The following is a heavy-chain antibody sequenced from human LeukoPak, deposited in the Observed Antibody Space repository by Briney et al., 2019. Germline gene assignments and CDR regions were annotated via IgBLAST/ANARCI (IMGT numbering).Heavy chain of an antibody. V-gene: IGHV1-8*01. CDR3: ARARPGSPAH. CDR2: MDPNNGNT. CDR1: GYTFTSNS. J-gene: IGHJ4*02. D-gene: IGHD1-26*01. Sequence: ASVKVSCKASGYTFTSNSINWVRRATGQGLEWMGWMDPNNGNTNYAQKFQGRVTMTRDTSITTAYMELSSLTSEDTAVYYCARARPGSPAHWGPGTLVTVSS.